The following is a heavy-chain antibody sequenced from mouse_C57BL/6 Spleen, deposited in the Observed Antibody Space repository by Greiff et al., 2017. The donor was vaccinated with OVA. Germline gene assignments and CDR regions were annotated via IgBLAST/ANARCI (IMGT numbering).Heavy chain of an antibody. Sequence: EVKVVESGGGLVQPGGSLSLSCAASGFTFTDYYMSWVRQPPGKALEWLGFIRNKANGYTTEYSASVKGRFTISRDNSQSILYLQMNALRAEDSATYYCARYRECIAMDYWGQGTSVTVSS. CDR3: ARYRECIAMDY. J-gene: IGHJ4*01. CDR1: GFTFTDYY. CDR2: IRNKANGYTT. V-gene: IGHV7-3*01.